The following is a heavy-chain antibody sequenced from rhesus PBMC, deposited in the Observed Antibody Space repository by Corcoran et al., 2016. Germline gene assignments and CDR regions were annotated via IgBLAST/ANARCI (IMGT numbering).Heavy chain of an antibody. CDR2: IYGSGSST. CDR3: ARDRSPKPLIRFDY. J-gene: IGHJ4*01. Sequence: QLQLQESGPRRVKPSETLPVTSAASCASVSSSYWSWIRQAPGKGLEWIGYIYGSGSSTNYNPSLKNRVYMAVETSKNQLYVKLSAVTPADTALFYCARDRSPKPLIRFDYWGPGVLVIVSS. D-gene: IGHD3S6*01. V-gene: IGHV4-169*02. CDR1: CASVSSSY.